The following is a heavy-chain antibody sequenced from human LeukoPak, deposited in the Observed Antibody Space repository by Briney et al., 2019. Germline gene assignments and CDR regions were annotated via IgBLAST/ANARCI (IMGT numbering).Heavy chain of an antibody. Sequence: GGSLRLSCAVSGFTFSSYAMSWVRQAPGKGLEWVSSIDSSGDYTFYADSVKGRFTISRDNSKDTLYLQLSGLRAEDTAIYYCGKEFSSGWFFWGQGTLVSVSS. J-gene: IGHJ4*02. V-gene: IGHV3-23*01. CDR1: GFTFSSYA. CDR2: IDSSGDYT. CDR3: GKEFSSGWFF. D-gene: IGHD6-13*01.